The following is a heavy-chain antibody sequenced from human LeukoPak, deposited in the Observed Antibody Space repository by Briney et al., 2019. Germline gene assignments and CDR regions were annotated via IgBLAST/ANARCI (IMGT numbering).Heavy chain of an antibody. D-gene: IGHD3-3*01. CDR2: IYYSGST. CDR1: GGSISSSSYY. V-gene: IGHV4-39*01. J-gene: IGHJ5*02. CDR3: ARTPFLFGVVILWFDP. Sequence: PSETLSLTCTVSGGSISSSSYYWGWIRQPPGKGLERIASIYYSGSTYYNPSLKSRFIISVDTSKNQFSLKLSSVTAADTAVYYCARTPFLFGVVILWFDPWGQGTLVTVSS.